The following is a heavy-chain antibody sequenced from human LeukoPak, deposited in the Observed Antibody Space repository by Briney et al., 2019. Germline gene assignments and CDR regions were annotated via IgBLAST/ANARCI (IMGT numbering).Heavy chain of an antibody. CDR2: ISGSGGST. CDR3: AKDLETYYDFWSGYYNLDY. Sequence: ETLSLTCAVYGGSFSGYYWSWVRQAPGKGLEWVSAISGSGGSTYYADSVKGRFTISRDNSKNTLYLQMNSLRAEDTAVYYCAKDLETYYDFWSGYYNLDYWGQGTLVTVSS. V-gene: IGHV3-23*01. D-gene: IGHD3-3*01. J-gene: IGHJ4*02. CDR1: GGSFSGYY.